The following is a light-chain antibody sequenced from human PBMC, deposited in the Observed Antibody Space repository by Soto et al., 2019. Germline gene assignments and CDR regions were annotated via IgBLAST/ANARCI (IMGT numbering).Light chain of an antibody. CDR2: VAS. Sequence: DIQMTQSPSSLSASVGDRVTITSRASQTINNNLNWYQHKPGKAPKLLIYVASTLQSGVPSRFSGSGSGTDFILTISSLQPDDFATYYCQQSYSIPYTFGQGTKMEIK. V-gene: IGKV1-39*01. CDR1: QTINNN. CDR3: QQSYSIPYT. J-gene: IGKJ2*01.